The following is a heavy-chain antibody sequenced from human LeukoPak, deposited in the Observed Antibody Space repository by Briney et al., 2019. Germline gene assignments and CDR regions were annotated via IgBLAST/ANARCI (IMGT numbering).Heavy chain of an antibody. D-gene: IGHD5-24*01. Sequence: GASVKVSCKASGYTFTSYYMHWVRQAPGQELEWMGIINPSGGSTSYAQKFQGRVTMTRDTSTSTVYMELSSLRSEDTAVYYCARPEERWLQLGTGFDYWGQGTLVTVSS. CDR3: ARPEERWLQLGTGFDY. CDR2: INPSGGST. V-gene: IGHV1-46*01. CDR1: GYTFTSYY. J-gene: IGHJ4*02.